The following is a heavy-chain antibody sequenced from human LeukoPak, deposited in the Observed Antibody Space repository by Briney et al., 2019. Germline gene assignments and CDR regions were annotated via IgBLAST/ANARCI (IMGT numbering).Heavy chain of an antibody. D-gene: IGHD2-21*02. V-gene: IGHV4-34*01. Sequence: PSETLSLTCAVYGGSFSGYYRSWIRQPPGKGLEWIGEINHSGSTNYNPSLKSRVTISVDTSKNQFSLKLSSVTAADTAVYYCASRYCGGDCYPNWFDPWGQGTLVTVSS. CDR3: ASRYCGGDCYPNWFDP. J-gene: IGHJ5*02. CDR1: GGSFSGYY. CDR2: INHSGST.